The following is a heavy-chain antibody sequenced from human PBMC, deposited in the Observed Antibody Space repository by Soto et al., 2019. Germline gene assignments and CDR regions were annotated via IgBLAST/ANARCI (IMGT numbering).Heavy chain of an antibody. CDR3: AKSRAAAPPRVGMDV. D-gene: IGHD6-25*01. CDR2: IVVGSGNT. Sequence: GASVKVSCKASGFTFTSSAVQWVRQARGQRLEWIGWIVVGSGNTNHAQKFQGRVTITADESMNMVFMEMSSLRSEDTAIYYCAKSRAAAPPRVGMDVWGQGTTVTVSS. CDR1: GFTFTSSA. V-gene: IGHV1-58*01. J-gene: IGHJ6*02.